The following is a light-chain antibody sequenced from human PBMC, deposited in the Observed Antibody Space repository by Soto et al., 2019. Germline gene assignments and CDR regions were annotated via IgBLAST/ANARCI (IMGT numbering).Light chain of an antibody. J-gene: IGLJ1*01. CDR1: SSDVGGYNY. Sequence: QSVLTQPASVSGSPGQSITISCTGTSSDVGGYNYVSWYQQHPGKAPKLMIYEVSERPSGVPDRFSASKSGNTASLTVSGLQAEDEADYYCSSYAGSNNYVFGTGTKVTVL. CDR2: EVS. V-gene: IGLV2-8*01. CDR3: SSYAGSNNYV.